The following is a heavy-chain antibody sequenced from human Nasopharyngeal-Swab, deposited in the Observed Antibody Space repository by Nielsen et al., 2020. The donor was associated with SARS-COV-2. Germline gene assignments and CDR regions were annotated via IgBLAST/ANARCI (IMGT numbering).Heavy chain of an antibody. D-gene: IGHD3-10*01. V-gene: IGHV3-9*01. CDR3: ASEDGFGEFYGMDV. CDR2: ISWNSGSI. Sequence: SLKISCTASGFTFDDYAMHWVRQAPGKGLEWVSGISWNSGSIGYADSVRGRFTISRDNAKNSLYLQMNSLRAEDTALYYCASEDGFGEFYGMDVWGQGTTATVSS. CDR1: GFTFDDYA. J-gene: IGHJ6*02.